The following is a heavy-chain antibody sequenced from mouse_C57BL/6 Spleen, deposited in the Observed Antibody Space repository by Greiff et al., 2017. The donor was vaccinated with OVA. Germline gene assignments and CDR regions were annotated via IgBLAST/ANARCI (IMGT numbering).Heavy chain of an antibody. Sequence: QVQLKQPGAELVMPGASVKLSCKASGYTFTSYWMHWVKQRPGQGLEWIGEIDPSDSYTNYNQKFKGKSTLTVDKSSSTAYMQLISLISEDSAVYYCARYTTVVPLDYWGQGTTLTVSS. D-gene: IGHD1-1*01. V-gene: IGHV1-69*01. CDR3: ARYTTVVPLDY. CDR1: GYTFTSYW. J-gene: IGHJ2*01. CDR2: IDPSDSYT.